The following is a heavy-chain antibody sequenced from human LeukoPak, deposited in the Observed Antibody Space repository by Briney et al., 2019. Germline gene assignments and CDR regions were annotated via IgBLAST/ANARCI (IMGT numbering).Heavy chain of an antibody. Sequence: SETLSLTCTVAGYSISSGFYWGWIRQPPGKGLEWIGSIYHSGSTYYNPSLKSRVTISVDTSKNQFSLKLSSVTAADTAVYYCASGEGWSGYYIPYYYYYMDVWGKGTTVTVSS. V-gene: IGHV4-38-2*02. CDR3: ASGEGWSGYYIPYYYYYMDV. D-gene: IGHD3-3*01. J-gene: IGHJ6*03. CDR1: GYSISSGFY. CDR2: IYHSGST.